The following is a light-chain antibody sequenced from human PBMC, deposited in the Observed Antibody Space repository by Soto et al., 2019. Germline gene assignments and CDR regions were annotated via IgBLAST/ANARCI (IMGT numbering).Light chain of an antibody. J-gene: IGKJ4*01. CDR3: QQYGSSPLT. Sequence: IVFTQSACTLSLSPGERATLSCRASQRVISSSLAWYQQKPGQSPRLLISYASSRTTGIPDRFSGSGSGTDFTLTISKLEPEDFAVYYCQQYGSSPLTFGGGTKVDIK. V-gene: IGKV3-20*01. CDR1: QRVISSS. CDR2: YAS.